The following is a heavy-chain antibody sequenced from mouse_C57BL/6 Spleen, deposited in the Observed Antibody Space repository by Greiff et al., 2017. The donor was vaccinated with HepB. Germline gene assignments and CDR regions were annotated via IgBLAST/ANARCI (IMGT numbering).Heavy chain of an antibody. CDR1: GFTFSSYG. V-gene: IGHV5-6*02. D-gene: IGHD2-1*01. CDR2: ISSGGSYT. CDR3: ARQGTIYRGYFDY. J-gene: IGHJ2*01. Sequence: EVMLVESGGDLVKPGGSLKLSCAASGFTFSSYGMSWVRQTPVKRLEWVATISSGGSYTYYPDSVKGRFTISRDNAKNTLYLQMSSLKSEDTAMYYCARQGTIYRGYFDYWGQGTTLTVSS.